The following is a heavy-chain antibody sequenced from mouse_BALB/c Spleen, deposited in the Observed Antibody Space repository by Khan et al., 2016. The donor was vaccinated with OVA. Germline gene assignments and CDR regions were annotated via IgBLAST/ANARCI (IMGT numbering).Heavy chain of an antibody. J-gene: IGHJ2*01. CDR2: INPYNGAT. CDR1: GYRFTDSI. D-gene: IGHD4-1*01. V-gene: IGHV1S136*01. Sequence: VQLKQSGPELVKPGTSVRMSCKASGYRFTDSIIHWMKQKPGQGLDWIGYINPYNGATKDNEKFKGKATLTSDKSSNTAYLELRSLTSEDSAVYFCSRGNWQSYYFDYWGQGTTLTVSS. CDR3: SRGNWQSYYFDY.